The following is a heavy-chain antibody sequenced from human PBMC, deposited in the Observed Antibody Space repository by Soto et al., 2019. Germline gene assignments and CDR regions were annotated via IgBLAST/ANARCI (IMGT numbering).Heavy chain of an antibody. J-gene: IGHJ4*02. CDR3: ARGRGLVVSTTFDY. Sequence: PSETLSLTCTVSGASISSGSYYWSWIRQPPGKGLEWVGNIFHSGTTNYNPSLKSRLIMSVDAPNNQFSLRLSSVTAADTAVYYCARGRGLVVSTTFDYWGQGTLVTVSS. V-gene: IGHV4-61*01. D-gene: IGHD3-22*01. CDR1: GASISSGSYY. CDR2: IFHSGTT.